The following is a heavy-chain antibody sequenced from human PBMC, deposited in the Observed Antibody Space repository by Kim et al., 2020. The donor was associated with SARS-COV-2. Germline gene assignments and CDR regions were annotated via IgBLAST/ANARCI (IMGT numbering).Heavy chain of an antibody. D-gene: IGHD6-13*01. J-gene: IGHJ3*01. CDR2: IRSKAYGGTT. CDR1: GFTFGDYA. V-gene: IGHV3-49*03. CDR3: TRLVYSSSWYWDAFDL. Sequence: GGSLRLSCTASGFTFGDYAMSWFRQAPGKGLEWVGFIRSKAYGGTTEYAASVKGRFTISRDDSKSIAYLQMNSLKTEDTAVYYCTRLVYSSSWYWDAFDLWGQGTMVTVSS.